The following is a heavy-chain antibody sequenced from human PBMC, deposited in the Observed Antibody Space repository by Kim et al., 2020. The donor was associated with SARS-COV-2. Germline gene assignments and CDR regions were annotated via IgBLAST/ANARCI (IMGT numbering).Heavy chain of an antibody. Sequence: GGSLRLSCAASGFTFSDHYMDWVRQAPGKGLEWVGRTRNKANSYTTEYAASVKGRFTISRDYSKNSLYLQMNSLKTEDTAVYYCASTSGGGAFDIWGQGTMVTVSS. CDR2: TRNKANSYTT. D-gene: IGHD1-26*01. J-gene: IGHJ3*02. CDR3: ASTSGGGAFDI. V-gene: IGHV3-72*01. CDR1: GFTFSDHY.